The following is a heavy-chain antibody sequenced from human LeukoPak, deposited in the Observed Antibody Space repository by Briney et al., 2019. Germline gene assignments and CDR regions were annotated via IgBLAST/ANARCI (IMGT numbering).Heavy chain of an antibody. CDR1: GGSISSDDY. D-gene: IGHD6-19*01. J-gene: IGHJ5*02. Sequence: SQTLSLTCSVSGGSISSDDYWSWIRQHPGEGLEWIGYIYYRGSTYYNPSLKSRVTISADTSKNHFSLELSSVTAADAAVYYCARATGWGGDWFDPWGQGTLVTVSS. V-gene: IGHV4-31*03. CDR3: ARATGWGGDWFDP. CDR2: IYYRGST.